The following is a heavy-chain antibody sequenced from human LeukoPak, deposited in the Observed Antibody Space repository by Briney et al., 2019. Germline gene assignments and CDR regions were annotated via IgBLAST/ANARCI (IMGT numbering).Heavy chain of an antibody. Sequence: ASXKVSCKASGYTFTGYYMHWVRQAPGQGLEWMGWINPNSGGTNYAQKFQGRVTMTRDTSISTAYMELSRLRSDDTAVYYCARDQRGARENAFDIWGQGTMVTVSS. CDR2: INPNSGGT. V-gene: IGHV1-2*02. D-gene: IGHD3-16*01. CDR3: ARDQRGARENAFDI. CDR1: GYTFTGYY. J-gene: IGHJ3*02.